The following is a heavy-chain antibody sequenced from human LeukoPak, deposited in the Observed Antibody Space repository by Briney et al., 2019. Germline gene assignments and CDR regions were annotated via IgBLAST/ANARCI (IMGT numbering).Heavy chain of an antibody. J-gene: IGHJ5*02. Sequence: SETLSLTCTVSGGSISSYYWSWIRQPPGKGLEWIGYIYYSGSTNYNPSLKSRVTISVDTSKNQFSLKLSSVTAADTAVYYCAGGLLYNWFDPWGQGTLVTVSS. CDR1: GGSISSYY. V-gene: IGHV4-59*01. CDR2: IYYSGST. D-gene: IGHD2/OR15-2a*01. CDR3: AGGLLYNWFDP.